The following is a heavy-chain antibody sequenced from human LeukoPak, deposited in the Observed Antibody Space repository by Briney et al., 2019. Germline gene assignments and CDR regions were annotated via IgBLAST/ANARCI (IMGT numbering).Heavy chain of an antibody. J-gene: IGHJ1*01. CDR3: AKDMIAAADILYFQQ. D-gene: IGHD6-13*01. CDR2: IRTSGGST. V-gene: IGHV3-23*01. Sequence: PGGSLRLSCAASGFTFSSFAMIWVRQAPGKGLEWVSTIRTSGGSTLYADSVQGRFTISRDNSKNTLYLQMNSLRDEDTAVYYCAKDMIAAADILYFQQWGQGTLVTVSS. CDR1: GFTFSSFA.